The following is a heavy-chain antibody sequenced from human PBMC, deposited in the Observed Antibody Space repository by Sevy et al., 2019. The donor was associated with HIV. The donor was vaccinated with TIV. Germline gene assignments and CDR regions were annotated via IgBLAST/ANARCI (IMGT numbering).Heavy chain of an antibody. CDR1: GFTFGDYA. CDR2: LKSKADGGTV. Sequence: GGSLRLSCTTSGFTFGDYAMNWVRQAPGKGLEGVAFLKSKADGGTVDHAASVKGRFTISRDNSKSIAYLQMNDLTTEDTGVYYCTRWKGLQSIFDYWGQGALVTVSS. D-gene: IGHD1-1*01. J-gene: IGHJ4*02. V-gene: IGHV3-49*04. CDR3: TRWKGLQSIFDY.